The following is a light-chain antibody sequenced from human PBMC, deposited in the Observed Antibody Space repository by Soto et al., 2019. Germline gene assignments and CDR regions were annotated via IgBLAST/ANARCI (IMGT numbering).Light chain of an antibody. V-gene: IGLV1-40*01. CDR2: GNS. CDR1: SSNIGAGYD. CDR3: QSYDSSLSEV. Sequence: QSVLTQPPSVSGAPGQRVTISCTGSSSNIGAGYDVHWYQQLPGTAPKLLIYGNSNRPSGVPYRFSGSKSGTSASLAITGLQAEDEAYYYCQSYDSSLSEVFGGGTQLTVL. J-gene: IGLJ3*02.